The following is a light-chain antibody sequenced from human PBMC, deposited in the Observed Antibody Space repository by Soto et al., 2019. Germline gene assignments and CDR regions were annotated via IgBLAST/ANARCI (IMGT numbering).Light chain of an antibody. J-gene: IGKJ4*01. CDR2: DVS. V-gene: IGKV3-11*01. CDR3: QVRGSGPPELT. CDR1: QSVSSN. Sequence: EIVMTQSPATLSVSPGERATLSCRASQSVSSNLAWYQQKPGQAPSLLIYDVSNRATDIPARFSGSGSGTDFTLTISSLEPEDFGVYYCQVRGSGPPELTFGGGTKVEIK.